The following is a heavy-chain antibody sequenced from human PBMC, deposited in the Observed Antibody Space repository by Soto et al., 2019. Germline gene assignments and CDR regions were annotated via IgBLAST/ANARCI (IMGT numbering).Heavy chain of an antibody. CDR3: ARSREFDY. CDR2: IYHSGST. Sequence: SETLSLTCAVSGGSISSGGYSWSWIRQPPGKGLEWIGYIYHSGSTYYNSSLKSRVTISIDVSKNQFSLSLRSLTAADTAVYYCARSREFDYWRQGTLVTVSS. CDR1: GGSISSGGYS. J-gene: IGHJ4*02. V-gene: IGHV4-30-2*01.